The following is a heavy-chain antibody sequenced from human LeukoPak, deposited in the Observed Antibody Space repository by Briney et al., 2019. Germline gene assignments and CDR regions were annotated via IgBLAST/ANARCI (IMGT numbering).Heavy chain of an antibody. CDR2: IYYSGST. V-gene: IGHV4-31*03. CDR1: GGSISSGGYY. Sequence: SQTLSLTCTVSGGSISSGGYYWSWIRQHPGKGLEWIGYIYYSGSTYYNPSLKSRVTISVDTSKNQFSLKLSSVTAADTAVYYCARVGPPQFYFDYWGQGTLVTVSS. J-gene: IGHJ4*02. CDR3: ARVGPPQFYFDY.